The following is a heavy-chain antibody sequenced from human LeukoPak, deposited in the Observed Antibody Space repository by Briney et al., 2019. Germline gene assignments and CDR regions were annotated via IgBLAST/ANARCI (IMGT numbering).Heavy chain of an antibody. D-gene: IGHD1-7*01. J-gene: IGHJ2*01. CDR1: GGTFSSYA. V-gene: IGHV1-2*02. CDR3: ARVRPNWNYVRYFDL. CDR2: INPNSGGT. Sequence: ASVKVSCKASGGTFSSYAISWVRQAPGQGLEWMGWINPNSGGTNYAQKFQGRVTMTRDTSISTAYMELSRLRSDDTAVYYCARVRPNWNYVRYFDLWGRGTLVTVSS.